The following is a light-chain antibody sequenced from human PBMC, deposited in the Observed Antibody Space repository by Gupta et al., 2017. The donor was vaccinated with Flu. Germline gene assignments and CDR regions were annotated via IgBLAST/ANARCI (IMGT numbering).Light chain of an antibody. CDR3: AAWDDSLNGSWV. CDR1: SSNIGSNT. Sequence: SASRTPGQRVTISCSVSSSNIGSNTVNWYQQPPGTAPTLLIYSNNQRPSGVPDRFSGSNSGTTASLAISGLQSEDEADYYCAAWDDSLNGSWVFGGGTKLTVL. V-gene: IGLV1-44*01. CDR2: SNN. J-gene: IGLJ3*02.